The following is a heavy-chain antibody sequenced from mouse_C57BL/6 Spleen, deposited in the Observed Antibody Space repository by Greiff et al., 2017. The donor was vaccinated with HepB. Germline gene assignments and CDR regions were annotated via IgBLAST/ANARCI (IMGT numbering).Heavy chain of an antibody. CDR1: GYTFTDYE. D-gene: IGHD1-1*01. V-gene: IGHV1-15*01. CDR2: IDPETGGT. J-gene: IGHJ2*01. Sequence: VKLQESGAELVRPGASVTLSCKASGYTFTDYEMHWVKQTPVHGLEWIGAIDPETGGTAYNQKFKGKAILTADKSSSTAYMELRSLTSEDSAVYYCTRWYYGSGYWGQGTTLTVSS. CDR3: TRWYYGSGY.